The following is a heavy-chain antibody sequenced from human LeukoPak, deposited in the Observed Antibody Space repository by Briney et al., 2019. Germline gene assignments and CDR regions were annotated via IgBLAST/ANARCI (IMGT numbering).Heavy chain of an antibody. CDR2: ISGSGGSA. CDR3: ARADVDTAMVTDY. D-gene: IGHD5-18*01. CDR1: GFTFSSYA. Sequence: GGSLRLSCVASGFTFSSYAMSCVRQAPGKGLEWVSGISGSGGSAYYADSVKGRFTISRDNSKTTLYLQMNSLRGEDTAVYYCARADVDTAMVTDYWGQGTLVTVSS. J-gene: IGHJ4*02. V-gene: IGHV3-23*01.